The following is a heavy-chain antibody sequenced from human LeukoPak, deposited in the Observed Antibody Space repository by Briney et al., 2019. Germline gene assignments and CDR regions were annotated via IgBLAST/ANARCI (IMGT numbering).Heavy chain of an antibody. V-gene: IGHV3-33*01. D-gene: IGHD1-26*01. CDR2: IWYDGSNK. CDR1: GFTFSSYG. J-gene: IGHJ4*02. Sequence: PGGSLRLSCAASGFTFSSYGMHWVRQAPGKGLEWVAVIWYDGSNKYYADSVKGRFTISRDNSKNTLYLQMNSLRAEDTAVYYCATGGGGELPYQPVYWGQGTLVTVSS. CDR3: ATGGGGELPYQPVY.